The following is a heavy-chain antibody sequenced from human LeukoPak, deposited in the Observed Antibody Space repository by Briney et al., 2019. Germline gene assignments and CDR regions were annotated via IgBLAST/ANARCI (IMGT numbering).Heavy chain of an antibody. CDR3: ARDPNWNYGFGDY. V-gene: IGHV3-48*04. CDR2: ISSSGATI. CDR1: GFTFSIYY. J-gene: IGHJ4*02. Sequence: QSGGSLRLSCAASGFTFSIYYMSWVRQAPGKGLEWVSYISSSGATIFYADSVKGRFTISRDNAKNSLYLQMNSLRAEDTAVYYCARDPNWNYGFGDYWGQGTLVTVSS. D-gene: IGHD1-7*01.